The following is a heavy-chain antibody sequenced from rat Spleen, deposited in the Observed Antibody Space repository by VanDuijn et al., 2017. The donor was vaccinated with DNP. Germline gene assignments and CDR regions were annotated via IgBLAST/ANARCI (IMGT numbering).Heavy chain of an antibody. CDR2: ISYEGSST. CDR3: ARGGTYYFDY. Sequence: EVQLVESGGGLVQPGRSLKLSCATSGFTFSDYDMAWVRQAPTKGLEWVAYISYEGSSTYYRDSVKGRFTMSRDNAKSTLYLQMDSLRSEDTATYYCARGGTYYFDYWGQGVTVTVSS. J-gene: IGHJ2*01. V-gene: IGHV5-22*01. CDR1: GFTFSDYD.